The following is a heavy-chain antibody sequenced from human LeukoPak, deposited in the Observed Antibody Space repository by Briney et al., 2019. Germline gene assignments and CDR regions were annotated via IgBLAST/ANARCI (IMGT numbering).Heavy chain of an antibody. J-gene: IGHJ5*02. CDR1: GGTFSSYA. CDR3: ARTKELRWNWFDP. V-gene: IGHV1-69*04. Sequence: GASVKVSCKASGGTFSSYAISWVRQAPGQGLEWMGRITPILGIANYAQKFQGRVTITADKSTSTAYMELSSLRSEDTAVYYCARTKELRWNWFDPWGQGTLVTVSS. CDR2: ITPILGIA. D-gene: IGHD4-23*01.